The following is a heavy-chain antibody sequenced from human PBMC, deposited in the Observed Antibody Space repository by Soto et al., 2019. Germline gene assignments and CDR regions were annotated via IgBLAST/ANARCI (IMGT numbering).Heavy chain of an antibody. CDR1: GYTFTSYG. CDR2: ISAYNANT. D-gene: IGHD2-2*01. CDR3: ARDQVKDIVVVPAATYYYYYGMDV. Sequence: ASVKVSCKASGYTFTSYGISWVRQAPGQGLEWMGWISAYNANTKYSQKFQGRVTITRDTSASTAYMELSSLRSEDTAVYYCARDQVKDIVVVPAATYYYYYGMDVWGQGTTVTVSS. J-gene: IGHJ6*02. V-gene: IGHV1-18*01.